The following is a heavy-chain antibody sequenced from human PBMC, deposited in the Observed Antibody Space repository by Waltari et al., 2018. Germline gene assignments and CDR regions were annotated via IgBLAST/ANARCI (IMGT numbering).Heavy chain of an antibody. Sequence: QVQLQESGPGLVKPSETLSLTCTVSGGSISSYYWSWIRQPPGKGLEWIGYIYYSGSTNYNPSLKSRVTISVDTSKNQFSLKLSSVTAADTAVYYCARVMAGDYSNYRYWFDPWGQGTLVTVSS. CDR3: ARVMAGDYSNYRYWFDP. V-gene: IGHV4-59*01. CDR1: GGSISSYY. J-gene: IGHJ5*02. D-gene: IGHD4-4*01. CDR2: IYYSGST.